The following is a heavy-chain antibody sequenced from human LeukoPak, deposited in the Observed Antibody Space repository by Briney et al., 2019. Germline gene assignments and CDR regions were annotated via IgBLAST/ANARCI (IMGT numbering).Heavy chain of an antibody. CDR1: GFTFSSYW. D-gene: IGHD1-26*01. Sequence: GGSLRLSCEASGFTFSSYWMHWVRQAPGKGLEWVSVIYDDGSTYYADSVKGRFTISRDNSKNTLYLQMNTLRAEDTAVYYCARGRGSYFYWGQGTLVTVSS. CDR2: IYDDGST. CDR3: ARGRGSYFY. J-gene: IGHJ4*02. V-gene: IGHV3-66*02.